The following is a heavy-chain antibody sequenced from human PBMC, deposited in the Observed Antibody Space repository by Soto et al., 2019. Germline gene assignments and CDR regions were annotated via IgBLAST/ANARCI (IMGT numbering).Heavy chain of an antibody. Sequence: GGSLRLSCAASGVTFSSFGMHWVRQAPGKGLEWVAVIWYDGSNKFYSDSVKGRFTISRDNSKNTLYLQMNSLRAEDTAVYYCSRDHRYYYDSSGYYGYFDYWGQGTLVTVSS. V-gene: IGHV3-33*01. CDR3: SRDHRYYYDSSGYYGYFDY. CDR1: GVTFSSFG. J-gene: IGHJ4*02. D-gene: IGHD3-22*01. CDR2: IWYDGSNK.